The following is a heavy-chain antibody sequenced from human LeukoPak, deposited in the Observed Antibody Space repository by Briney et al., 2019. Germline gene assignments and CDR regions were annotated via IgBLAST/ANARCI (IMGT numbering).Heavy chain of an antibody. Sequence: GGSLRLSCAASGFTFSSYGMHWVRQAPGKGLEWVSFIRFDGTNKYYADSVKGRFTISRDNSKNTLYLQMNSLRAEDTAVYYCAKVSHGDYPLFDYWGQGTLVTVSS. D-gene: IGHD4-17*01. CDR2: IRFDGTNK. CDR1: GFTFSSYG. J-gene: IGHJ4*02. CDR3: AKVSHGDYPLFDY. V-gene: IGHV3-30*02.